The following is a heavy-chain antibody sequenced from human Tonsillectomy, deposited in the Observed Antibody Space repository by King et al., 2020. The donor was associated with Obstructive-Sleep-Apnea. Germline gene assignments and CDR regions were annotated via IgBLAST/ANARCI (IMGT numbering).Heavy chain of an antibody. Sequence: QLVQSGAEVKKPGASVKVSCKASGYSFNLYGITWVRQAPGQGLDWMGWINPYTGNTRFSQNLQGRVTMTTDTSTSTAYMELRSLTSDDSAIYYCARGSPGEYWGQGTLVTVSS. D-gene: IGHD3-10*01. CDR1: GYSFNLYG. CDR3: ARGSPGEY. V-gene: IGHV1-18*04. CDR2: INPYTGNT. J-gene: IGHJ4*02.